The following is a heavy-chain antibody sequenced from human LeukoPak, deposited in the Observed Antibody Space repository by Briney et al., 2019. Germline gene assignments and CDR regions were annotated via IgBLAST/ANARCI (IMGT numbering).Heavy chain of an antibody. D-gene: IGHD5-18*01. J-gene: IGHJ4*02. CDR2: INSDGSSI. CDR3: ARGYDY. CDR1: GFTFSTYW. V-gene: IGHV3-74*01. Sequence: GGSLRLSCAASGFTFSTYWMHWVRQAPGKGLVWVSRINSDGSSISYADSVKGRFTISRDNAKNTVYPQMNSLRVEDTAVYYCARGYDYWGQGTLVTVSS.